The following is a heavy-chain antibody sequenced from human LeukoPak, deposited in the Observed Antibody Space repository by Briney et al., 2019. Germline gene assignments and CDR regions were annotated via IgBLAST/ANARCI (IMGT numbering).Heavy chain of an antibody. CDR3: ARDSAGGSYPGLYYFDY. V-gene: IGHV4-30-2*05. J-gene: IGHJ4*02. D-gene: IGHD1-26*01. Sequence: SETLSLTCAVSGGSITSGGYSWSWIRQPPGKGLEWIAYIYNSGNTYYNPSLKSRVTISVDTSKNQFSLKLSSVTAADTAVYYCARDSAGGSYPGLYYFDYWGQGTLVTVSS. CDR1: GGSITSGGYS. CDR2: IYNSGNT.